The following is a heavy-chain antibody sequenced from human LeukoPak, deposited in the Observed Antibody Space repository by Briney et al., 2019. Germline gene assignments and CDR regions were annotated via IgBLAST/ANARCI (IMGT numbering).Heavy chain of an antibody. J-gene: IGHJ6*03. CDR1: GFTVSSNY. CDR3: ARVDSSGWYPNYYYYMDV. V-gene: IGHV3-66*01. CDR2: IYRGGST. Sequence: GGSLRLSCAASGFTVSSNYMSWVRQAPPKELEWVSVIYRGGSTYYADSVKGRFTISRDNSKNTLYLQMNSLRAEDTAVYYCARVDSSGWYPNYYYYMDVWGKGTTVTISS. D-gene: IGHD6-19*01.